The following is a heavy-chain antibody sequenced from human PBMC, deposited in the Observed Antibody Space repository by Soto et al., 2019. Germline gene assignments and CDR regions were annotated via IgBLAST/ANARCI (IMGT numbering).Heavy chain of an antibody. J-gene: IGHJ6*02. CDR3: ADLIAADYYGMDV. CDR1: GGSFSGYY. Sequence: SETLSLTCAVYGGSFSGYYWSWIRQPPGKGLEWIGEINHSGSTNYNPSLKSRVTISVDTSKNQFSLKLSSVTAADTAVYYCADLIAADYYGMDVWGQGTTVTVSS. V-gene: IGHV4-34*01. CDR2: INHSGST. D-gene: IGHD6-13*01.